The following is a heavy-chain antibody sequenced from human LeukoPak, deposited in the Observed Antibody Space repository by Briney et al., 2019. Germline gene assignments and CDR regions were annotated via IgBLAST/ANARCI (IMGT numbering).Heavy chain of an antibody. CDR1: GGSFSGYY. Sequence: SETLSLTCAVSGGSFSGYYWSGMRQPPGKGLEWIGEINHSGSTNYNPSLKRRVTISVDTSKNTFSLKLSSVTAADTAVYYCATHIVVVPAAMRAYNWFDPWGQGTLVTVSS. CDR3: ATHIVVVPAAMRAYNWFDP. CDR2: INHSGST. V-gene: IGHV4-34*01. D-gene: IGHD2-2*01. J-gene: IGHJ5*02.